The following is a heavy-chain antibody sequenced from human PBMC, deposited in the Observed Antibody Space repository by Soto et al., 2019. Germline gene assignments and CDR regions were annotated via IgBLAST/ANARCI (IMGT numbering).Heavy chain of an antibody. CDR1: GFTFNNFA. Sequence: VQLLESGGGLVQPGGSLRLSCVASGFTFNNFAMSWVRQAPGKGLEWVSSITSSSDRTYYAASVKGRFTISRDNSKNTLFLQMNSLTAEDTAVYYCAEGGFYDGFDYWGQGTLVTVSS. CDR2: ITSSSDRT. D-gene: IGHD5-12*01. J-gene: IGHJ4*02. V-gene: IGHV3-23*01. CDR3: AEGGFYDGFDY.